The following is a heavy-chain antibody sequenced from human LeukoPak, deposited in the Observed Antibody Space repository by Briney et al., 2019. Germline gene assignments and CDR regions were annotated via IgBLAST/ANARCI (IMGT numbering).Heavy chain of an antibody. CDR3: ARERLVRWFDP. CDR2: IYYSGTT. V-gene: IGHV4-39*07. D-gene: IGHD6-19*01. CDR1: GGSISSSSYY. Sequence: PSETLSLTCTVSGGSISSSSYYWGWIRQPPGKGLEWIGSIYYSGTTYYNPSLKSRVTISVDTSKNQFSLKLSSVTAADTAVYYCARERLVRWFDPWGQGTLVTVSS. J-gene: IGHJ5*02.